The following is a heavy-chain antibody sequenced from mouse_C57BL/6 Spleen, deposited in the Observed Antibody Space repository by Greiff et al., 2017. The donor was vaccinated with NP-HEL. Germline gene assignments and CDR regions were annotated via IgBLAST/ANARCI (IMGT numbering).Heavy chain of an antibody. CDR1: GFTFSSYA. D-gene: IGHD1-1*01. CDR2: ISSGGDYI. J-gene: IGHJ1*03. V-gene: IGHV5-9-1*02. CDR3: TREQTVVARGYFDV. Sequence: EVQVVESGEGLVKPGGSLKLSCAASGFTFSSYAMSWVRQTPEKRLEWVAYISSGGDYIYYADTVKGRFTISRDNARNTLYLQMSSLKSEDTAMYYCTREQTVVARGYFDVWGTGTTVTVSS.